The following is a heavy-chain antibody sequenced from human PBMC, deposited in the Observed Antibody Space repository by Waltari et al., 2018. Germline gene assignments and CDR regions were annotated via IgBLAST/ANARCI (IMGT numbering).Heavy chain of an antibody. V-gene: IGHV1-8*01. Sequence: QVQLVQSGAEVKKPEASVKVSCKASGYTFTSYDINWVRQATGQGLEWMGWMNPNSGNTGYAQKFQGRVTMTRNTSISTAYMELTSLRSEDTAVYYCASADYYDSSGYRACDIWGQGTMVTVSS. D-gene: IGHD3-22*01. CDR2: MNPNSGNT. CDR3: ASADYYDSSGYRACDI. CDR1: GYTFTSYD. J-gene: IGHJ3*02.